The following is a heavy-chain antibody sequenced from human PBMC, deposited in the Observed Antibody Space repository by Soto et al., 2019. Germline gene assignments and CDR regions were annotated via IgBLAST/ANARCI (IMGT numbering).Heavy chain of an antibody. CDR2: IYYSGST. Sequence: QVQLQESGPGLVKPSQTLSLTCTVSGGSISSGGYYWSWIRQHPGKGLEWIGYIYYSGSTYYNPSLKSRVTISIDTSKNQFSLKLSSVTAADPAVYYCARGRSSTSPYPIGYWGQGTLVTVSS. CDR1: GGSISSGGYY. V-gene: IGHV4-31*03. CDR3: ARGRSSTSPYPIGY. J-gene: IGHJ4*02. D-gene: IGHD2-2*01.